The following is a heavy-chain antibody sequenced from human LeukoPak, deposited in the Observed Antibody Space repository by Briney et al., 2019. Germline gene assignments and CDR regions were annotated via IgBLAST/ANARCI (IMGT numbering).Heavy chain of an antibody. Sequence: PSETLSLTCAVYGGSFSGYYWSWIRQPPGKGLEWIGEINHSGSTNYNPSLKSRVTISVDTSKNQFSLKLSSVTAADTAVYYCARARGGDRRFAVSHDYWGQGTLVTVSS. CDR1: GGSFSGYY. CDR2: INHSGST. CDR3: ARARGGDRRFAVSHDY. J-gene: IGHJ4*02. D-gene: IGHD2-21*01. V-gene: IGHV4-34*01.